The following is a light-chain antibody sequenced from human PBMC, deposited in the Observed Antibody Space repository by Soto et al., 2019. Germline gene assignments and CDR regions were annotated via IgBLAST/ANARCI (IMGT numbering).Light chain of an antibody. J-gene: IGKJ1*01. CDR3: QQYNTYSWT. CDR2: DAS. CDR1: ESISSL. Sequence: IQMTQSPSTLSASVGERVTISFRANESISSLLAWYQQKPGKAPKLLIYDASSLESGVPSKFRGSGSGTEFTLTISSLQSDDFATYYCQQYNTYSWTFGQGTKVDI. V-gene: IGKV1-5*01.